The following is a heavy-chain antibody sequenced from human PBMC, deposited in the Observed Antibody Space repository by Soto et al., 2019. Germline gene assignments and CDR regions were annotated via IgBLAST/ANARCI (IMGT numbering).Heavy chain of an antibody. CDR2: ISGSGGST. J-gene: IGHJ5*02. Sequence: GGSLRLSCAASGFTFSSYAMSWVRQAPGKGLEWVSAISGSGGSTYYADSVKGRFTISGDNSKNTLYLQMNSLRAEDTAVYYCAKGLTAMVRFSWFDPWGQGTLVTVSS. CDR1: GFTFSSYA. CDR3: AKGLTAMVRFSWFDP. V-gene: IGHV3-23*01. D-gene: IGHD5-18*01.